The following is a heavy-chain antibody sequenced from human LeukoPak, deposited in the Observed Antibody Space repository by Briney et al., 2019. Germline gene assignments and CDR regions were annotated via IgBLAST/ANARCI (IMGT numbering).Heavy chain of an antibody. CDR3: ARQQGDLGHNWFDP. V-gene: IGHV4-59*08. D-gene: IGHD2-21*02. CDR2: FYDRGSS. Sequence: PSETLSLTCTVSGVSGGSISDFSWSWIRQPPGKGLEWIGYFYDRGSSYYNPSLKSRLTMSVDTSKNQFSLRLTSVTAADTAVYYCARQQGDLGHNWFDPWGQGTQVTVSS. CDR1: GGSISDFS. J-gene: IGHJ5*02.